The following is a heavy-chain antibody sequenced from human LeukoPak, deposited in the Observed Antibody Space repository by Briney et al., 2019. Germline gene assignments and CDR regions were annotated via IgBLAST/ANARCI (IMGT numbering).Heavy chain of an antibody. CDR3: ARDFRVGTTPWAFDY. V-gene: IGHV1-2*02. Sequence: GASVKVSCKASGYTFTSYYMHWVRQAPGQGLGWMGWINPNSGGTNYAQKFQGRVTMTRDTSISTAYMELSRLRSDDTAVYYCARDFRVGTTPWAFDYWGQGTLVTVSS. CDR2: INPNSGGT. D-gene: IGHD1-7*01. CDR1: GYTFTSYY. J-gene: IGHJ4*02.